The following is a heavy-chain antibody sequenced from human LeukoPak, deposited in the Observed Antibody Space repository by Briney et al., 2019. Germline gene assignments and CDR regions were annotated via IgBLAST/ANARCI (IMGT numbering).Heavy chain of an antibody. V-gene: IGHV3-30*03. J-gene: IGHJ4*02. D-gene: IGHD2-2*02. CDR1: GFTFSSYG. Sequence: GGSLRLSCAASGFTFSSYGMHWVRQAPGKGLEWVAVISYDGSNKYYADSVKGRFTISRDNSKNTLYLQMNSLRAEDTAVYYCARGDCSSTSCYTGYWGQGTLVTVSS. CDR2: ISYDGSNK. CDR3: ARGDCSSTSCYTGY.